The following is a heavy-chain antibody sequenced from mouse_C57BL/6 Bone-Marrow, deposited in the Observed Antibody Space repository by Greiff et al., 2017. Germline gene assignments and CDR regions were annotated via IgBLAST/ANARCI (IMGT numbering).Heavy chain of an antibody. V-gene: IGHV7-3*01. CDR2: IRNKANGYTT. J-gene: IGHJ4*01. Sequence: EVQVVESGGGLVQPGGSLSLSCAASGFTFTDYYMSWVRQPPGKALEWLGFIRNKANGYTTEYSASVKGRFTISRDNSQSILYLQMNALRAEDSATYYCASSNGMDYWGQGTSVTVSS. CDR3: ASSNGMDY. CDR1: GFTFTDYY.